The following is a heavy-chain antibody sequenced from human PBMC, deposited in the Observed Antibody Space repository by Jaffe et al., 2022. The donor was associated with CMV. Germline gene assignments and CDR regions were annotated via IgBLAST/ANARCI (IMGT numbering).Heavy chain of an antibody. CDR1: GFTFSSYS. Sequence: EVQLVESGGGLVKPGGSLRLSCAASGFTFSSYSMNWVRQAPGKGLEWVSSISSSSSYIYYADSVKGRFTISRDNAKNSLYLQMNSLRAEDTAVYYCARNYYYGSGSYYQQFYYYYYMDVWGKGTTVTVSS. V-gene: IGHV3-21*01. D-gene: IGHD3-10*01. CDR3: ARNYYYGSGSYYQQFYYYYYMDV. CDR2: ISSSSSYI. J-gene: IGHJ6*03.